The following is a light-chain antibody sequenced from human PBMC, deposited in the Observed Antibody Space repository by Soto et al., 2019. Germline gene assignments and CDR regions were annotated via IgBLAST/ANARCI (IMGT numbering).Light chain of an antibody. Sequence: DIQLTQSPSSLSASVGGRVTITCRASQSIDRYIHWYQQKPGKAPKLLIYAASSLASGVPSRFSGGGSGTDFPLAISNLQPEDFAPYYCQQTYIAPRAFGQGTKVDIK. CDR2: AAS. CDR3: QQTYIAPRA. V-gene: IGKV1-39*01. CDR1: QSIDRY. J-gene: IGKJ1*01.